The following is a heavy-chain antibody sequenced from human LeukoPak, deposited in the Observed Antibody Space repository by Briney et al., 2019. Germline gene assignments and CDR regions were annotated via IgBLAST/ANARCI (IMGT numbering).Heavy chain of an antibody. CDR3: ARYPGGSYYESALDY. Sequence: SETLSLTCIVSGGSISSYYWSWIRQPPGKGLEWIGYIYYSGSTNYNPSLKSRVTISVDTSKNQFSLKLSSVTAADRAVYYCARYPGGSYYESALDYWGQGTLVTVSS. V-gene: IGHV4-59*01. D-gene: IGHD1-26*01. CDR1: GGSISSYY. J-gene: IGHJ4*02. CDR2: IYYSGST.